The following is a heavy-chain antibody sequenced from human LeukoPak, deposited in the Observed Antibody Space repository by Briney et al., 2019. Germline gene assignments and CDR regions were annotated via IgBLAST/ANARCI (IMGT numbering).Heavy chain of an antibody. CDR2: IIPIFGTA. CDR1: GGTFSSYA. D-gene: IGHD2-2*01. V-gene: IGHV1-69*13. J-gene: IGHJ4*02. CDR3: ARGIVVVPPSPYYFDY. Sequence: SVKVSCKASGGTFSSYAISWVRQAPGQGLEWMGGIIPIFGTANYAQKFQGRVTITADESTSTAYMELSSLRSEDTAMYYCARGIVVVPPSPYYFDYWGQGTLVTVSS.